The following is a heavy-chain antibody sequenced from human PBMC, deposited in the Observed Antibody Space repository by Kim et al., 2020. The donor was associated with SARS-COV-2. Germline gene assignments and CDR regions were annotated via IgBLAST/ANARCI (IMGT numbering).Heavy chain of an antibody. V-gene: IGHV3-49*03. J-gene: IGHJ4*02. D-gene: IGHD2-2*01. Sequence: GGSLRLSCTASGFTFGDYAMSWFRQAPGKGLEWVGFIRSKASGGTTEYAASVKGRFTISRDDSKSIAYLQMNSLKTEDTAVYYCTREGGYCSSTSCWDFDYWGQGTLVTVSS. CDR2: IRSKASGGTT. CDR3: TREGGYCSSTSCWDFDY. CDR1: GFTFGDYA.